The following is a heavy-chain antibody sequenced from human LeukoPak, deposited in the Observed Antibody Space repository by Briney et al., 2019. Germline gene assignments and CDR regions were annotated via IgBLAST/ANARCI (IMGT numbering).Heavy chain of an antibody. D-gene: IGHD2-2*01. CDR1: GGSISSYY. CDR2: IYYSGST. J-gene: IGHJ3*02. CDR3: ARVPAARFDVAFDI. V-gene: IGHV4-59*01. Sequence: SETLSLTCTVSGGSISSYYWSWIRQPPGKGLEWIGYIYYSGSTNYNPSLKSRVTISVDTSKNQFSLKLSSVTAADTAVYYCARVPAARFDVAFDIWGQGTMVTVSS.